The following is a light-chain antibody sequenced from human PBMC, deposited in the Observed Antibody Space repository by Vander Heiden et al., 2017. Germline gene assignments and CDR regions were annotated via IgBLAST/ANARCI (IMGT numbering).Light chain of an antibody. J-gene: IGKJ4*01. CDR3: QQCYSTPLT. Sequence: DIQMTQQPSSLSAAVGDRGTIICRASQSISSYLNWYQQKPGKAPKLLIYAASSLQSGVPSRFSGSGSGTDFTLTISSLQPEDFATYYCQQCYSTPLTFGGGTKVEIK. CDR2: AAS. V-gene: IGKV1-39*01. CDR1: QSISSY.